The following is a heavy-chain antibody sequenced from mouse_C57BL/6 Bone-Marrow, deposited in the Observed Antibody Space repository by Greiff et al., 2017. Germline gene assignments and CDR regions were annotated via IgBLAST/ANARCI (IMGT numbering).Heavy chain of an antibody. Sequence: QVQLKQPGAELVKPGASVKMSCKASGYTFTSYWITWVKQRPGQGLEWIGDIYPGSGSTNYNEKFKSKATLTVDTSSSTAYMQLSSLTSENYAVDYCARPYYSNYWYFDVWGTGTTVTVSS. D-gene: IGHD2-5*01. V-gene: IGHV1-55*01. CDR3: ARPYYSNYWYFDV. CDR2: IYPGSGST. J-gene: IGHJ1*03. CDR1: GYTFTSYW.